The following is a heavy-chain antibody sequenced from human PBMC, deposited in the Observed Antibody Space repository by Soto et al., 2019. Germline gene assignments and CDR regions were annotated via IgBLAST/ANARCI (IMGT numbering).Heavy chain of an antibody. Sequence: PSETLSLTCTVSGGSISSYYWSWIRQPPGKGLEWIGYIYYSGSTNYNPSLKSRVTISVDTSKNQFSLELSSVTAADTAVYYCARSSGDWLLDFDYWGQGTLVTVSS. V-gene: IGHV4-59*01. CDR1: GGSISSYY. D-gene: IGHD3-9*01. CDR2: IYYSGST. CDR3: ARSSGDWLLDFDY. J-gene: IGHJ4*02.